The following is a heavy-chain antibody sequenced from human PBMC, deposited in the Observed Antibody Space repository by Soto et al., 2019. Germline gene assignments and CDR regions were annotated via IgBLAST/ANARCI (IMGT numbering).Heavy chain of an antibody. V-gene: IGHV4-59*01. CDR3: ASTPYGYSGFIFDY. D-gene: IGHD5-12*01. CDR2: IYYSGST. CDR1: GGSISSYY. Sequence: SETLSLTCTVSGGSISSYYWSWIRQPPGKGLEWIGYIYYSGSTNYNPSLKSRVTISVDTSKSQFSLKLSSVTAADTAVYYCASTPYGYSGFIFDYWGQGTLVTVSS. J-gene: IGHJ4*02.